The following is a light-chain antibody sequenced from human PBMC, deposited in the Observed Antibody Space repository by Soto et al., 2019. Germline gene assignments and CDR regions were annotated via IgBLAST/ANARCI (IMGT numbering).Light chain of an antibody. CDR1: QSISSW. V-gene: IGKV1-5*03. CDR3: QQRSNWPLT. CDR2: KAS. J-gene: IGKJ4*01. Sequence: DIQMTQSPSTLSASVGDRFTITCRASQSISSWLAWYQQKPGKAPKLLIYKASTLESGVPSNFSGSGSGTDFTLTISSLEPEDFAVYYCQQRSNWPLTFGGGTKVDIK.